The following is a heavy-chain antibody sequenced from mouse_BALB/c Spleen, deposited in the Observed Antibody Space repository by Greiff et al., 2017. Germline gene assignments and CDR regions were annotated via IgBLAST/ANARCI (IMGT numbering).Heavy chain of an antibody. Sequence: EVKLVESGGGLVKPGGSLKLSCAASGFTFSSYTMSWVRQTPEKRLEWVATISSGGSYTYYPDSVKGRFTISRDNAKNTLYLQMSSLKSEDTAMYYCTRYGSSGSLYAMDYWGQGTSVTVSS. CDR3: TRYGSSGSLYAMDY. J-gene: IGHJ4*01. D-gene: IGHD3-1*01. CDR2: ISSGGSYT. V-gene: IGHV5-6-4*01. CDR1: GFTFSSYT.